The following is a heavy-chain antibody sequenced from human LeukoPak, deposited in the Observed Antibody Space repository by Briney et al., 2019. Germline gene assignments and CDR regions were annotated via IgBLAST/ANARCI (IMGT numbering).Heavy chain of an antibody. Sequence: PGGSLRLSCATSGFSFSRRGMNWVRHPPGKGLEWVSYISPGSGTIYYAESVKGRFTVSRDDAKDSLYLQMHTLRAEDTAVYYCAGTGPRDYYYYYGMDVWGQGTTVTVSS. CDR2: ISPGSGTI. CDR1: GFSFSRRG. V-gene: IGHV3-48*04. D-gene: IGHD1-7*01. CDR3: AGTGPRDYYYYYGMDV. J-gene: IGHJ6*02.